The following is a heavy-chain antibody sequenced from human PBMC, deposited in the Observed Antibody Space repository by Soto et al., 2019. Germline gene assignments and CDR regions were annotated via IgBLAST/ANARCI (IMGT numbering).Heavy chain of an antibody. J-gene: IGHJ2*01. V-gene: IGHV3-13*01. CDR2: IGTAGDT. CDR1: GFTFSSYD. D-gene: IGHD3-16*01. CDR3: ARVVVGQLDWYFDL. Sequence: EVQLVESGGGLVQPGGSLRLSCAASGFTFSSYDMHWVRQATGKGLEWVSAIGTAGDTYYPGSVKGRFTISRENAKNSLYLQMNSLRAEDTAVYYCARVVVGQLDWYFDLWGRGTLVTVSS.